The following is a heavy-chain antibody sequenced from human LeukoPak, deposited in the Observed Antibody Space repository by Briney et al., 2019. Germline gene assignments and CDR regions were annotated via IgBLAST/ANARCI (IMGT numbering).Heavy chain of an antibody. J-gene: IGHJ4*02. V-gene: IGHV1-8*01. CDR3: AIYYGDYERGLDY. CDR1: GYTFTSYD. D-gene: IGHD4-17*01. Sequence: ASVKVSCKASGYTFTSYDINWVRQATGQGLEWMGRMNPNTGHTAYAQRFQGRVTMTRNTSISTAYMELSSLRSEDTAVYYCAIYYGDYERGLDYWGQGTLVTVSS. CDR2: MNPNTGHT.